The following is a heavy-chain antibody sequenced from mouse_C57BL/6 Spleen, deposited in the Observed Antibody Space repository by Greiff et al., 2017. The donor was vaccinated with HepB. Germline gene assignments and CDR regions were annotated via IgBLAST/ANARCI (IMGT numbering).Heavy chain of an antibody. CDR3: ARRGDIYYAMDY. CDR2: ISDGGSYT. J-gene: IGHJ4*01. CDR1: GFTFSSYA. V-gene: IGHV5-4*03. Sequence: EVKLEESGGGLVKPGGSLKLSCAASGFTFSSYAISWVRQTPEKRLEWVATISDGGSYTYYPDNVKGRFTISRDNAKNNLYLQMSHLKSEDTAMYYCARRGDIYYAMDYWGQGTSVTVSS.